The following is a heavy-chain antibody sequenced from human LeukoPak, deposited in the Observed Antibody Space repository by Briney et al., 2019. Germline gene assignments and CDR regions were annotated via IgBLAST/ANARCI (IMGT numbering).Heavy chain of an antibody. Sequence: VSVKVSCKASGGTFSSYAISWVRQAPGQRLEWMGWINAGNGKTEYSQKFQGRVTITRDTSASTVYMELNSLRSEDTAMYYCARDRYYGSDGRFNYFDYWGQGTPLTVSS. D-gene: IGHD3-10*01. V-gene: IGHV1-3*01. CDR3: ARDRYYGSDGRFNYFDY. CDR2: INAGNGKT. J-gene: IGHJ4*02. CDR1: GGTFSSYA.